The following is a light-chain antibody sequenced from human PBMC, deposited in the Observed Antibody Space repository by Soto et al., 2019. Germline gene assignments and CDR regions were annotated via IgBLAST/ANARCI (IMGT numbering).Light chain of an antibody. J-gene: IGLJ1*01. CDR1: NIESKS. CDR2: DDS. Sequence: SYELTQPPSVSVAPGQTARIPCGGDNIESKSVHWYQQMTGQDPVLVVRDDSARHSGIPERFSGSKSGNTATLTISRVEAGDEADYYCQVWDTNSAHSVFGTGPTVTVL. CDR3: QVWDTNSAHSV. V-gene: IGLV3-21*02.